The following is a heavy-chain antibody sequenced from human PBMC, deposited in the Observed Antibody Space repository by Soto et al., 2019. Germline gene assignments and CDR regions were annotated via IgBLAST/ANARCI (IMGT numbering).Heavy chain of an antibody. V-gene: IGHV4-34*01. D-gene: IGHD2-2*01. CDR3: ARGRRGSRQLRGGWFDP. CDR1: GGSFSGYY. J-gene: IGHJ5*02. CDR2: INHSGST. Sequence: QVQLQQWGAGLLKPSETLSLTCAVYGGSFSGYYWSWIRQPPGKGPEWIGEINHSGSTNYNPSLKSRVTISVDTSKNQFSLKLSSVTAADTAVYYCARGRRGSRQLRGGWFDPWGQGTLVTVSS.